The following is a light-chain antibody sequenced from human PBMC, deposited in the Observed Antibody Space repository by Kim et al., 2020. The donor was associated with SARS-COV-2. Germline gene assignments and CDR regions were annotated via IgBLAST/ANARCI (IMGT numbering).Light chain of an antibody. CDR1: HNIYIN. CDR2: DAA. CDR3: QQRGNWPPALT. Sequence: PGESATLPCSASHNIYINLAWYQQTPGQPPRLLIYDAAIRAAGIPDRFSGSGSGTDFTLTIGSLAPEDFAVYYCQQRGNWPPALTFGGGTKVDIK. V-gene: IGKV3-11*01. J-gene: IGKJ4*01.